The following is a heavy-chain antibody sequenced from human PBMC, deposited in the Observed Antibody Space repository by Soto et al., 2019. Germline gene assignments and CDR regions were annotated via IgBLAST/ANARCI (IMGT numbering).Heavy chain of an antibody. D-gene: IGHD1-26*01. J-gene: IGHJ6*02. CDR3: AKGGWDGMDV. CDR2: ISYDGSNK. V-gene: IGHV3-30*18. Sequence: QVQLVESGGGVVQPGRSLRLSCAASGFTFSSYGMHWVRQAPGKGLEWVAVISYDGSNKYYADSVKGRFTISRDNSKNTLYLQRNSLRAEDTAVYYCAKGGWDGMDVWGQGTTVTVSS. CDR1: GFTFSSYG.